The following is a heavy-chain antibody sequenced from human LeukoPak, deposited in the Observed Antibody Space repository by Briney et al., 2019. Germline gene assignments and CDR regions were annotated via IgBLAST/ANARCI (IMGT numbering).Heavy chain of an antibody. CDR1: GFTFSSYS. Sequence: LSGGSLRLSCAASGFTFSSYSMNWVRQAPGKGLEWVSYISSSSSTIYYADSVKGRFTISRDNAKNSLYLQMNSLRAEDTAVYYCARHRVDSYGPLWYFDYWGQGTLVTVSS. D-gene: IGHD5-18*01. J-gene: IGHJ4*02. CDR3: ARHRVDSYGPLWYFDY. CDR2: ISSSSSTI. V-gene: IGHV3-48*04.